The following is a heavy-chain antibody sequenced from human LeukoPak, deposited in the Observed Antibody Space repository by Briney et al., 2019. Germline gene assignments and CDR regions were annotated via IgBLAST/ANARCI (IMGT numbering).Heavy chain of an antibody. D-gene: IGHD3-3*01. J-gene: IGHJ4*02. CDR1: GGSISSGSYY. Sequence: PSETLSLTCTVSGGSISSGSYYWSWIRQPAGEGLEWLGRIYTSGSTNYNPSLKSRVTISVDTSKNQFSLKLSSVTAADTAVYYCARIGMRSARFDYWGQGTLVTVSS. CDR2: IYTSGST. CDR3: ARIGMRSARFDY. V-gene: IGHV4-61*02.